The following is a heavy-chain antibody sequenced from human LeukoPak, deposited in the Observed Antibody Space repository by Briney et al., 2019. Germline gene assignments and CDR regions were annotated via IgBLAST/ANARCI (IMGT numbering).Heavy chain of an antibody. CDR3: ARDRSSLGLDY. CDR1: GGSFSGYY. CDR2: IYHSGST. Sequence: PSETLSLTCAVYGGSFSGYYWSWIRQPPGKGLEWIGEIYHSGSTNYNPSLKSRVTISVDKSKNQFSLKLSSVTAADTAVYYCARDRSSLGLDYWGQGTLVTVSS. J-gene: IGHJ4*02. D-gene: IGHD6-6*01. V-gene: IGHV4-34*01.